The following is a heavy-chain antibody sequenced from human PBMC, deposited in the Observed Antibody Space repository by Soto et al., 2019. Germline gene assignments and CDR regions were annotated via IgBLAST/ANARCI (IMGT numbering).Heavy chain of an antibody. J-gene: IGHJ6*03. CDR3: VKVGYDYGEFFYYYMDV. CDR2: IKQDGSEK. V-gene: IGHV3-7*01. D-gene: IGHD4-17*01. CDR1: GFTFSSYW. Sequence: GGSLRLSCAASGFTFSSYWMSWVRQAPGKGLEWVANIKQDGSEKYYVDSVKGRFTISRDNAKNSLYLQMNSLRAEDTAVYYCVKVGYDYGEFFYYYMDVWGKGTTVTVSS.